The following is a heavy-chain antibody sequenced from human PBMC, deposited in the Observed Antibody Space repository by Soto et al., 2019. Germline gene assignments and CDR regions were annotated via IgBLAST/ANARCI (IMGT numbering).Heavy chain of an antibody. CDR1: GFTFTKAY. V-gene: IGHV3-15*01. D-gene: IGHD1-26*01. CDR3: ATEGGYPGSNFSGAY. Sequence: EVQLVESGGGLVEPGGSIRLSCVASGFTFTKAYMTWVRQAPGKGLEWVGRIKNNDGGGTTDYATSVKGRFTISRDDSKNTLYLQMNSLKTEDTSVYYCATEGGYPGSNFSGAYWGQGTLVTVSS. CDR2: IKNNDGGGTT. J-gene: IGHJ4*02.